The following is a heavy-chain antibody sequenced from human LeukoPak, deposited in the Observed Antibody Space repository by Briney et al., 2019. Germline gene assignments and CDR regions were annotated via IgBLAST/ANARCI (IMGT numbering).Heavy chain of an antibody. CDR3: AKGGRYCSTSSCFNWFDP. CDR2: IAYDGSNK. Sequence: GRSLRLSCAASGFTFSSYAMHWVRQAPGKGLEWVAFIAYDGSNKYHADSLKGRFTISRDNSKNTLYLQMNSLRAEDTAVYYCAKGGRYCSTSSCFNWFDPWGQGTLVTVSS. CDR1: GFTFSSYA. V-gene: IGHV3-30*04. D-gene: IGHD2-2*01. J-gene: IGHJ5*02.